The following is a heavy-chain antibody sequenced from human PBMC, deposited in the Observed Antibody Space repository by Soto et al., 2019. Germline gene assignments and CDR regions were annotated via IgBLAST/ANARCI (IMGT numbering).Heavy chain of an antibody. CDR1: GGSISSGDYY. Sequence: QVQLQESGPGLVKPSQTLSLTCTVSGGSISSGDYYWSWIRQPPGKGLEWIGYIYYSGSTYYNPALRSRVTTAVETSKTQFPLKLSYVTAADTAVYYCAGLGVSAATASDIWGQGTMVTVSS. J-gene: IGHJ3*02. D-gene: IGHD2-15*01. CDR2: IYYSGST. CDR3: AGLGVSAATASDI. V-gene: IGHV4-30-4*01.